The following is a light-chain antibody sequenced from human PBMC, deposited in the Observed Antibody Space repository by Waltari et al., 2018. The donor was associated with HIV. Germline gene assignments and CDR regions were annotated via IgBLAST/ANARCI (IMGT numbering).Light chain of an antibody. CDR2: EAS. CDR3: QQYNDHLYT. J-gene: IGKJ2*01. CDR1: QSISNW. V-gene: IGKV1-5*03. Sequence: DIQMTQSPSTVSASVGDRVTITCRASQSISNWLAWYQHTPGKAPKLLIYEASILESGVPSRFSGSGSGTEFTLTINSLQPDDFAAYYCQQYNDHLYTFGQGTKLEI.